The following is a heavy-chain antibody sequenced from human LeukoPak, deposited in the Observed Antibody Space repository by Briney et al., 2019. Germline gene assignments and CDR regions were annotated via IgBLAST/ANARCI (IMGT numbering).Heavy chain of an antibody. V-gene: IGHV3-53*01. J-gene: IGHJ6*03. Sequence: GGSLRLSCAASGYTFSSYAMSWVRQAPGKGLEWVSVIYSGGSTYYADSVKGRFTISRDNSKNTLYLQMNSLRAEDTAVYYCARDKTQAHHYYYYYYMDVWGKGTTVTVSS. CDR2: IYSGGST. CDR3: ARDKTQAHHYYYYYYMDV. CDR1: GYTFSSYA.